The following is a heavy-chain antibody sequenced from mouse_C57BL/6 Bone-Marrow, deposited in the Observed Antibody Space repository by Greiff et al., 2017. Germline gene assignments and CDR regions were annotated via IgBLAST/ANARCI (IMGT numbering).Heavy chain of an antibody. CDR2: IDPEDGET. CDR1: GFNIKDYY. Sequence: EVQLQQSGAEFVKPGASVKLSCTASGFNIKDYYMHWVKQRTEQGLEWIARIDPEDGETKYPPKLQGKATITVDTSTNTAYLQLSSLKSEDTAIYYCARDRYCDGRGDYWGQGTSVTVSS. CDR3: ARDRYCDGRGDY. D-gene: IGHD1-1*01. J-gene: IGHJ4*01. V-gene: IGHV14-2*01.